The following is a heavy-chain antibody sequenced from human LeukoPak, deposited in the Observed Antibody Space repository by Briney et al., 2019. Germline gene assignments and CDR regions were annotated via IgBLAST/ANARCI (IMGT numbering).Heavy chain of an antibody. D-gene: IGHD3-22*01. Sequence: SETLSLTCTVSGGSISSYYWSWLRQPAGKGLGWIGRIYTSGSTNYNPSLKSLVTMAVDTSKNQFSLKLSSVTAADTAVYYCARDEYDSSGYYWVRAFDIWGQGTMVTVSS. CDR1: GGSISSYY. CDR2: IYTSGST. V-gene: IGHV4-4*07. CDR3: ARDEYDSSGYYWVRAFDI. J-gene: IGHJ3*02.